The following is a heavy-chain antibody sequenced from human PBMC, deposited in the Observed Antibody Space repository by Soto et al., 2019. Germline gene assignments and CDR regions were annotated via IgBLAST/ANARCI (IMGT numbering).Heavy chain of an antibody. CDR1: GGSFSGYY. CDR3: ARRYGGNFDY. V-gene: IGHV4-34*04. Sequence: SSETLSLTCAVYGGSFSGYYWSWIRQPPGKGLERIGEINHSGSTNNNPSLKSRANKSIDKSKDQFSLKLSSVTAADTAVYYCARRYGGNFDYWGQGTLVTVSS. J-gene: IGHJ4*02. D-gene: IGHD1-26*01. CDR2: INHSGST.